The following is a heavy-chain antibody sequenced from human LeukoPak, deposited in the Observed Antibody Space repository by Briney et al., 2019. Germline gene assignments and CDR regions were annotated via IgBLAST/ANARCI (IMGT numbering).Heavy chain of an antibody. D-gene: IGHD2-15*01. J-gene: IGHJ6*02. Sequence: ASVKVSCKASGYSFTTYAIHWVRQAPGQRLEWLGWINPGNGDTKYSQNFQGRVTVTSDTSAATAYVELNSLTSEDTAVYYCARERWHCRVNCYSVYYYALDVWGQGTTVTVSS. CDR3: ARERWHCRVNCYSVYYYALDV. CDR1: GYSFTTYA. CDR2: INPGNGDT. V-gene: IGHV1-3*01.